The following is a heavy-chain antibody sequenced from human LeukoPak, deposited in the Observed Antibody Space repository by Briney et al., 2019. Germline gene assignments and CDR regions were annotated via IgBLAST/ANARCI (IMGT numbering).Heavy chain of an antibody. J-gene: IGHJ4*02. Sequence: SETLSLTCTVSGGSLSSYYWSWIRQPPGKGLEWIGYIYYSGSTNYNPSLKSRVTISVDTSKNQFSLKLSSVTAADTAVYYCARFRVRGDYVWNGYFDYWGQGTLVTVSS. CDR2: IYYSGST. CDR1: GGSLSSYY. V-gene: IGHV4-59*01. CDR3: ARFRVRGDYVWNGYFDY. D-gene: IGHD3-16*01.